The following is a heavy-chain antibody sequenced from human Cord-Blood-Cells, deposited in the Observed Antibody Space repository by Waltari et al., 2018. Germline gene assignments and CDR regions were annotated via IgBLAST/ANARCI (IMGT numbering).Heavy chain of an antibody. Sequence: QVQLVQSGAEVTKPGASVKVSCTASGSTFTGHSMHWVRQAPGQGLEWMGRINPNSSGTNYAQKFQGRVTMTRDTSISTAYMELSRLRSDDTVVYYCAREDFDYWGQGTLVTVSS. V-gene: IGHV1-2*05. CDR1: GSTFTGHS. CDR2: INPNSSGT. J-gene: IGHJ4*02. CDR3: AREDFDY.